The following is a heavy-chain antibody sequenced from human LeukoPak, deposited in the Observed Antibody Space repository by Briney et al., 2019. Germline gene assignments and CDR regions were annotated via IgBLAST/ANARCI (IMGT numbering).Heavy chain of an antibody. CDR3: ARSFDSAYYYMDV. CDR1: GGSISSSY. Sequence: SETLSLTCTVSGGSISSSYWSWIRQPPGKGLDWIGYVSHSGGTNYKPSLKSRATISVDTSKRQFSLKLSSVTAADTAVYYCARSFDSAYYYMDVWGKGTTVTVS. CDR2: VSHSGGT. D-gene: IGHD3-10*01. J-gene: IGHJ6*03. V-gene: IGHV4-59*08.